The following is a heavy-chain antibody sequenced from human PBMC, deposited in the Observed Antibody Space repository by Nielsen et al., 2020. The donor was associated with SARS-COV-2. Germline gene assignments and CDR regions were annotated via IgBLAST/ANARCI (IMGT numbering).Heavy chain of an antibody. J-gene: IGHJ6*02. V-gene: IGHV1-8*01. Sequence: ASVKVSCKASGYTFTSYDINWVRQATGQGLEWMGWMNPNSGNTGYAQKFQGRVTMTRNTSISTAYMELSSLRSEDTAVYYCARALRYYYYYYGIDVWGQGTTVTVSS. CDR2: MNPNSGNT. D-gene: IGHD4-17*01. CDR3: ARALRYYYYYYGIDV. CDR1: GYTFTSYD.